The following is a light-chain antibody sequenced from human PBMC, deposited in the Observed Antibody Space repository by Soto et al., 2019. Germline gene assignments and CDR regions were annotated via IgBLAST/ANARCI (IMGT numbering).Light chain of an antibody. Sequence: QSVLTQPPSASGTPGQRVTISCSGSSSNIGSNYVYWYQQLPGTAPKLLIYRNNQRPSGVPDRFSGSKSGTSASLAISGLRSEDEADYYCPAWDDSLSGPYVFGTGTKVTVL. J-gene: IGLJ1*01. CDR1: SSNIGSNY. CDR2: RNN. CDR3: PAWDDSLSGPYV. V-gene: IGLV1-47*01.